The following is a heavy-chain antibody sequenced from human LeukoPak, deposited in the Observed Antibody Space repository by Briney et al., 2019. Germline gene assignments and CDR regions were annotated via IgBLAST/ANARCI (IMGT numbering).Heavy chain of an antibody. CDR3: ARAAMVRGVDYFDS. J-gene: IGHJ4*02. CDR1: GFTLSSYS. Sequence: PGGSLRLSCAASGFTLSSYSMTWVRQAPGKGLEWVSVISGSGGATYYADSVKGWFTISRDNSKNTLYLQMNSLRAEDTAVYYCARAAMVRGVDYFDSWGQGTLVTVSS. D-gene: IGHD3-10*01. CDR2: ISGSGGAT. V-gene: IGHV3-23*01.